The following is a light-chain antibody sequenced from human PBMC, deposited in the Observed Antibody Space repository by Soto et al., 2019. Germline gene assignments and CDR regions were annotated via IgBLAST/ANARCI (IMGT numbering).Light chain of an antibody. J-gene: IGLJ1*01. V-gene: IGLV1-47*01. Sequence: QCLLTQPPSASGTPGQRFTIACSGSSSNIGTYYVDWYQQLPGTAPKLLIHRNGQRPSGVPDRFSGYKSGTSASLAISGLRSEDEADYYCATWDDRLRAYVIGAGTKVTV. CDR2: RNG. CDR3: ATWDDRLRAYV. CDR1: SSNIGTYY.